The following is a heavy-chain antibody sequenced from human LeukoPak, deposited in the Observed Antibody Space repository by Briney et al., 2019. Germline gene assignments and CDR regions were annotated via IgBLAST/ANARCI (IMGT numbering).Heavy chain of an antibody. Sequence: KPGGSLRLSCAASGVTFSRHGMNWVRQAPGKGLEWVSFIDTTSSYIYYADSMKGRFTISRDNAKNSLYLEMNSLRAEDTAVYYCARGRSITILRGVAISDGFDMWGQGTMVIVSS. D-gene: IGHD3-10*01. J-gene: IGHJ3*02. CDR3: ARGRSITILRGVAISDGFDM. CDR2: IDTTSSYI. V-gene: IGHV3-21*01. CDR1: GVTFSRHG.